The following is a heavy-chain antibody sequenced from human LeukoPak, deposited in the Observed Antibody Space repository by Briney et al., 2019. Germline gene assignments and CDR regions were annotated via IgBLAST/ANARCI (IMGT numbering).Heavy chain of an antibody. CDR3: ARDAIAAAGFYYFDY. J-gene: IGHJ4*02. V-gene: IGHV3-21*01. D-gene: IGHD6-13*01. CDR1: GFSFSSYS. CDR2: ISSSSSYI. Sequence: GGSLRLSCAASGFSFSSYSMNWVRQAPGKGLEWVSSISSSSSYIYYADSVKGRFTISRDIAKNSLYLQMNSLRAEDTAVYYCARDAIAAAGFYYFDYWGQGTLVTASS.